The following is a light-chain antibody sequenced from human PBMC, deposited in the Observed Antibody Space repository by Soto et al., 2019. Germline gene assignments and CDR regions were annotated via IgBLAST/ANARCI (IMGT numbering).Light chain of an antibody. CDR3: QQYNNWPQT. J-gene: IGKJ1*01. V-gene: IGKV3-15*01. Sequence: EIVMTQSAAALSVSPGERATLSCRASQSVSSNLAWYQQKPGQAPRLLIYGASTRATGIPARFSSSGSGTEFTLTISSLHSEDFAVYDCQQYNNWPQTFGQGTKVDIK. CDR2: GAS. CDR1: QSVSSN.